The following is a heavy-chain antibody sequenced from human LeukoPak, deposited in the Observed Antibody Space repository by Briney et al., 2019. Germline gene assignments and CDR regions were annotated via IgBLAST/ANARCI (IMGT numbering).Heavy chain of an antibody. Sequence: GASVKVSCKASGYTFTSYGITWVRQAPGQGLEWMGWISAYNGNTNYAQKLQGRVTMTTDTSTSTAYMELRSLGSDDTAVYYCARGGTYYYDNSGINWFDPWGQGTLVTVSS. CDR1: GYTFTSYG. CDR3: ARGGTYYYDNSGINWFDP. CDR2: ISAYNGNT. J-gene: IGHJ5*02. V-gene: IGHV1-18*01. D-gene: IGHD3-22*01.